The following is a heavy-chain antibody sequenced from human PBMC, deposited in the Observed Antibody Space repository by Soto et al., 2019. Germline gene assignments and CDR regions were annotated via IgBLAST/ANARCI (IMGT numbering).Heavy chain of an antibody. Sequence: PSETLSLTCTVSGGSISSYYWSWIRQPPGKGLEWIGYIYYSGSTNYNPSLKSRVTISVDTSKNQFSLKLSSVTAADTAVYYCAREVPYYYGSGSYYMYYFDYWGQGTLVNVSS. J-gene: IGHJ4*02. CDR3: AREVPYYYGSGSYYMYYFDY. D-gene: IGHD3-10*01. CDR2: IYYSGST. CDR1: GGSISSYY. V-gene: IGHV4-59*01.